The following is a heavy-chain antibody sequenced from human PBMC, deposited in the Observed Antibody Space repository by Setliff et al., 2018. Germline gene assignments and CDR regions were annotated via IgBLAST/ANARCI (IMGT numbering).Heavy chain of an antibody. D-gene: IGHD3-10*01. Sequence: SETLSLTCTVSGGSISSSDFYWGWIRQPPGKGLEWIGSIYYSGTTYYNPSLKSPVTVSIDTSKNQFSLKLSSVTAADTAIYYCARHDARGYYYYMDVWGEGTTVTVSS. J-gene: IGHJ6*03. V-gene: IGHV4-39*01. CDR1: GGSISSSDFY. CDR2: IYYSGTT. CDR3: ARHDARGYYYYMDV.